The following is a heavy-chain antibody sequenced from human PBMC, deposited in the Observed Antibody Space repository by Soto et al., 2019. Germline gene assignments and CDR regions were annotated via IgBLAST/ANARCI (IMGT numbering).Heavy chain of an antibody. J-gene: IGHJ4*02. V-gene: IGHV3-23*01. CDR3: TKDSGWTSAD. CDR2: ISGGAT. Sequence: EVQLLESGGGLVQPGGSRRLSCAASGFTFRDYGMSWVRQAPGKGLEWVSGISGGATYYADSVKGRFLISRGDSKNTLYLEMDSLRVEDTAVYYCTKDSGWTSADWGQGTLVTVSS. CDR1: GFTFRDYG. D-gene: IGHD3-10*01.